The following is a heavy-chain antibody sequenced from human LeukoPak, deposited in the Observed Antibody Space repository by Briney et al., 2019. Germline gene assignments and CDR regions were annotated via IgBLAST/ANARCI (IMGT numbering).Heavy chain of an antibody. V-gene: IGHV1-69*04. D-gene: IGHD3-9*01. CDR3: ASERGGRLTGYPNYFDY. Sequence: ASVKVSCKASGGTFSSYAISWVRQAPGQGLEWMGRIIPILGIANYAQKFQGRVTITADKSTSTAYMELSSLRSEDTAVYYCASERGGRLTGYPNYFDYWGQGTLVTVSS. CDR2: IIPILGIA. CDR1: GGTFSSYA. J-gene: IGHJ4*02.